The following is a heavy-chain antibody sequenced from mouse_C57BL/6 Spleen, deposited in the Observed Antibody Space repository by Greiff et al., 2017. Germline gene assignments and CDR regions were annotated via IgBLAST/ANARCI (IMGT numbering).Heavy chain of an antibody. Sequence: VKLMESGTELVKPGASVKLSCKASGYTFTSYWMHWVKQRPGQGLEWIGNINPSNGGTNYNEKFKSKATLTVDKSSSTAYMQLSSLTSEDSAVYYCARDDGYSYFDFWGQGTTLTVSS. J-gene: IGHJ2*01. CDR2: INPSNGGT. D-gene: IGHD2-3*01. CDR3: ARDDGYSYFDF. V-gene: IGHV1-53*01. CDR1: GYTFTSYW.